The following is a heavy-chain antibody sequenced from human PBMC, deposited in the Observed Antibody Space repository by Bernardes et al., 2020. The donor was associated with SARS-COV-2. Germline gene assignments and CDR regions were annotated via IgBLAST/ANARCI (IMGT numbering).Heavy chain of an antibody. D-gene: IGHD3-10*01. Sequence: SLRLSCSASGFTFTNYAMHWVRQAPGKGLEWVSAISYSGDSTFYSDSVKDRFTISRDNSKNTLYLQMNSLRAEDTAVYYCAKSRFSGSVQRGVIDSWGQGTLVTVSS. CDR3: AKSRFSGSVQRGVIDS. J-gene: IGHJ4*02. V-gene: IGHV3-23*01. CDR2: ISYSGDST. CDR1: GFTFTNYA.